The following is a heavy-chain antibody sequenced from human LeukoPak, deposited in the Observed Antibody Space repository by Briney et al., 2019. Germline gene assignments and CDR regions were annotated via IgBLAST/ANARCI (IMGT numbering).Heavy chain of an antibody. V-gene: IGHV4-34*01. CDR3: ARGAAMIVVGGAFDI. D-gene: IGHD3-22*01. CDR1: GGSFSGYY. Sequence: SETLSLTCAVYGGSFSGYYWSWIRQPPGKGLEWIGEINHSGSTNYNPSLKSRVTISVDTSKNQFSLKLSSVTAADTAVYYCARGAAMIVVGGAFDIWGQGTMVTVSS. CDR2: INHSGST. J-gene: IGHJ3*02.